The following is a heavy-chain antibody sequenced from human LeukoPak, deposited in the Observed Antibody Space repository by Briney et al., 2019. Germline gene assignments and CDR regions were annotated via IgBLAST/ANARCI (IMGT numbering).Heavy chain of an antibody. CDR1: AGSISSSSHY. D-gene: IGHD1-26*01. Sequence: PSETLSLTCTVSAGSISSSSHYWDWIRRPPGKGLEWIGSIYYRGSTYYNPSLQSRVTTYVDTSKNQFSLRLSPVTAADTAVYYCAGRSGSYSAWGQGALVTVSS. CDR2: IYYRGST. V-gene: IGHV4-39*01. CDR3: AGRSGSYSA. J-gene: IGHJ5*02.